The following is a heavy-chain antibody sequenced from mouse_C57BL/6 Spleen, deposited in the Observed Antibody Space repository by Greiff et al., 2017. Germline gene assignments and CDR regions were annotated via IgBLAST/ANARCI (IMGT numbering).Heavy chain of an antibody. CDR1: GFTFSDYG. Sequence: EVMLVESGGGLVKPGGSLKLSCAASGFTFSDYGMHWVRQAPEKGLEWVAYISSGSSTIYYTDKVKGRFTISRDNAKNTLFLQMTSLMSEDTAMYYCARRDYHFDYWGQGTTLTVSS. V-gene: IGHV5-17*01. J-gene: IGHJ2*01. CDR3: ARRDYHFDY. D-gene: IGHD2-4*01. CDR2: ISSGSSTI.